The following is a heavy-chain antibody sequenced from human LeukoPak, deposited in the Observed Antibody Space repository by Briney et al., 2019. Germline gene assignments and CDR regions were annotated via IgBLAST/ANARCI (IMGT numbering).Heavy chain of an antibody. Sequence: GGSLRLSCAASGFTFSSYAMSWVRQAPGKGLEWVSAISGNGASTYYADSVKGRFTISRDNSKNTLYLQMNSLRAEDTAVYYCAKDRSSSSWYMDWFDHWGQGTLVTVSS. V-gene: IGHV3-23*01. D-gene: IGHD6-13*01. CDR2: ISGNGAST. CDR3: AKDRSSSSWYMDWFDH. CDR1: GFTFSSYA. J-gene: IGHJ5*02.